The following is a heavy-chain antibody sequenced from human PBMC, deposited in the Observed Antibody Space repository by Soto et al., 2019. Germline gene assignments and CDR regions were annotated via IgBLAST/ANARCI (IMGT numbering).Heavy chain of an antibody. Sequence: QITLKESGPTLVKPTQTLTLTCTFSGFSLSTSRVGVGWIRQPPGKTLEWLALIYWDDDKRFSPSLKTRLTITKDTSKSQVVLTMTNMDPVDTAPYSCAHGPYYDFWSGYPPLDYWGQGTLVTVSS. J-gene: IGHJ4*02. CDR3: AHGPYYDFWSGYPPLDY. V-gene: IGHV2-5*02. CDR2: IYWDDDK. D-gene: IGHD3-3*01. CDR1: GFSLSTSRVG.